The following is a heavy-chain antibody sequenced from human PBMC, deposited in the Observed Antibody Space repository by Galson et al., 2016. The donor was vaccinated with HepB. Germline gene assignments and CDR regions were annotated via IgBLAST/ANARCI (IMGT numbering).Heavy chain of an antibody. CDR2: SYADGRT. V-gene: IGHV3-53*05. CDR1: GFIVSNDY. D-gene: IGHD2-21*01. Sequence: SLRLSCAASGFIVSNDYMNWVRQAPGKGLEWLSVSYADGRTYYAESVRGRFTISRDNSKNTLYLQMNSLRAEDSAVYYCARVIGGTLDALDTWGQGTMVTVSS. CDR3: ARVIGGTLDALDT. J-gene: IGHJ3*02.